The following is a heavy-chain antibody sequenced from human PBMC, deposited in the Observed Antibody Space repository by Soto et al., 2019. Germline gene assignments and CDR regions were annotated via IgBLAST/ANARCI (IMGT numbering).Heavy chain of an antibody. Sequence: ASEKVSRKASGYPFPSYGISWVRQAPGQWREWMGWISAYNGNTNYARKPQARVSMTTYTSSSTAYMELRSLRSDDSAVYYCAKGDDILTGYSRDYCYYGMDVWGQGTTVTVSS. V-gene: IGHV1-18*04. CDR1: GYPFPSYG. D-gene: IGHD3-9*01. CDR3: AKGDDILTGYSRDYCYYGMDV. CDR2: ISAYNGNT. J-gene: IGHJ6*02.